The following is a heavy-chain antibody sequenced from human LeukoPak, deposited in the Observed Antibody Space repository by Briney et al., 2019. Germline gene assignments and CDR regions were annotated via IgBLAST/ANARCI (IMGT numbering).Heavy chain of an antibody. CDR2: IIPIFGTA. D-gene: IGHD1-26*01. CDR1: GGTFSSYA. CDR3: ARAPFGGSYSSGEDY. Sequence: GASVKVSCKGSGGTFSSYAISWVRQAPGQGLEWMGGIIPIFGTANYAQKFQGRVTITADESTSTAYMELSSLRSEDTAVYYCARAPFGGSYSSGEDYWGQGTLVTVSS. J-gene: IGHJ4*02. V-gene: IGHV1-69*01.